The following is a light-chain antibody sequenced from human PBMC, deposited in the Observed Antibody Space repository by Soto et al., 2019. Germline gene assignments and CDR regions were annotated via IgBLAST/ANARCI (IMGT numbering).Light chain of an antibody. CDR1: SSDVGGYNY. V-gene: IGLV2-8*01. Sequence: QPVLTQPPSASGSPGQSVTISCTGTSSDVGGYNYVSWYQQHPGKAPKLMIYGVSERPSGVPDRFSGSKSGNTASLTVSGLQAGDEADYYCSSYAGTNNYVVFGGGTKLTVL. J-gene: IGLJ2*01. CDR3: SSYAGTNNYVV. CDR2: GVS.